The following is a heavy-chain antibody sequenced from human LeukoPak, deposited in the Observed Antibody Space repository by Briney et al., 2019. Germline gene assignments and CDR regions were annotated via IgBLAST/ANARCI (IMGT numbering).Heavy chain of an antibody. CDR3: AKGRATYCSGGTCSFDY. J-gene: IGHJ4*02. CDR2: ISGSGGST. V-gene: IGHV3-23*01. D-gene: IGHD2-15*01. CDR1: GFTFSSYA. Sequence: PGGSLRLSCAASGFTFSSYAMIWVRRAPGKGLEWVSVISGSGGSTYYADSVKGRFTISRDNSKNTLYLQMNSLRAEDTAVYYCAKGRATYCSGGTCSFDYWGQGTLVTVSS.